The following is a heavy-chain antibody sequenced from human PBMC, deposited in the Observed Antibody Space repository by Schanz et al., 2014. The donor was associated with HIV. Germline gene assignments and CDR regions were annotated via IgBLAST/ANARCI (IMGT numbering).Heavy chain of an antibody. CDR2: ISWNSGSR. CDR3: ARVPVFSGTYNLGYKLSYYYYYSMDV. Sequence: EVQLAESGGGLVQPGRSLRLFCEASGFTFDDYDMHWVRQVPGKGLEWVSSISWNSGSRGYADSVMGRFTMSRDKAKNSLYLQMSNLGADDTAVYFCARVPVFSGTYNLGYKLSYYYYYSMDVWGQGTTVTVSS. V-gene: IGHV3-9*01. J-gene: IGHJ6*01. CDR1: GFTFDDYD. D-gene: IGHD1-1*01.